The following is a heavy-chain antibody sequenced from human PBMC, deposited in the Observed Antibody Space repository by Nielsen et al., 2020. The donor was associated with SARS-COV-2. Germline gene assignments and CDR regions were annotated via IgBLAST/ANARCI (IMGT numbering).Heavy chain of an antibody. V-gene: IGHV3-23*01. J-gene: IGHJ4*02. CDR1: GFTFSNYA. CDR2: ISGGSGNT. Sequence: GESLKISCAASGFTFSNYAMSWVRQAPGKGLEWVSTISGGSGNTYYADSVKGRFTISRDNSKKTLYLQMNSLRAEDTAVYYCARTQVGATPYFDYWGQGTLVTVSS. D-gene: IGHD1-26*01. CDR3: ARTQVGATPYFDY.